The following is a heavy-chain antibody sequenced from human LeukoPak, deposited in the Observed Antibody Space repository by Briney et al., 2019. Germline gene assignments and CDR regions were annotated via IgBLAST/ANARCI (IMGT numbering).Heavy chain of an antibody. V-gene: IGHV3-21*01. D-gene: IGHD2-2*01. Sequence: GGSLRLSCAASGFTFTNYWMSWVRQAPGKGLEWVSSISSSSSYIYYADSVKGRFTISRDNAKNSLYLQMNSLRAEDTAVYYCARFSGYCSSTSCLDDYWGQGTLVTVSS. CDR2: ISSSSSYI. CDR1: GFTFTNYW. CDR3: ARFSGYCSSTSCLDDY. J-gene: IGHJ4*02.